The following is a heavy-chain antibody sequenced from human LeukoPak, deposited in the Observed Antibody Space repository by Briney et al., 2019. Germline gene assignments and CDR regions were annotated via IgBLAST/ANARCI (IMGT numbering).Heavy chain of an antibody. CDR2: IKPNSGGT. V-gene: IGHV1-2*02. J-gene: IGHJ4*02. Sequence: ASVKVSCKASGYSFADYYMHWVRQAPGQGLEWMGWIKPNSGGTRSAQKFQGRVTLTRDTSISTVYMELSSLRSDDTAVYYCASHPPNSGYRHWGQGTLVTVSS. D-gene: IGHD3-22*01. CDR1: GYSFADYY. CDR3: ASHPPNSGYRH.